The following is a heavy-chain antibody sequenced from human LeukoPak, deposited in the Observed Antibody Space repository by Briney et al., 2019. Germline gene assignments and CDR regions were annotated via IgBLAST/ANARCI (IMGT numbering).Heavy chain of an antibody. CDR1: GDTCTSYA. J-gene: IGHJ4*02. CDR2: INTNTGNP. Sequence: GSVKVSCKAAGDTCTSYAMNWVRQATGQGLEWRGGINTNTGNPTYAQGFTGRFVFSLDTSVSTAYLQISSLKAEDTAVYYCAREPWSTVVTHFDYWGQGTLVTVSS. CDR3: AREPWSTVVTHFDY. V-gene: IGHV7-4-1*02. D-gene: IGHD4-23*01.